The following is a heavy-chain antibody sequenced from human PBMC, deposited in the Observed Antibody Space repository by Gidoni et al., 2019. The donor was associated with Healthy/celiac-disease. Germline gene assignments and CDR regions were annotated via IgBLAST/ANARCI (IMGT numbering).Heavy chain of an antibody. V-gene: IGHV4-39*01. D-gene: IGHD5-12*01. CDR1: GGSISSRSYY. Sequence: QLQLPESGPGLVKPSETLSLTCPVSGGSISSRSYYWGWIRQPPGKGLEWIGSIYYSGSTYYNPSLKSRVTISVDTSKNQFSLKLSSVTAADTAVYYCARRRYSGYDSFFFDYWGQGTLVTVSS. CDR3: ARRRYSGYDSFFFDY. J-gene: IGHJ4*02. CDR2: IYYSGST.